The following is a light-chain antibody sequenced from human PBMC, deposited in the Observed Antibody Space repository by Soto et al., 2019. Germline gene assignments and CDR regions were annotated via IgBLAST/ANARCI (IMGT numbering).Light chain of an antibody. CDR2: DVS. Sequence: QSALTQPRSVSGSPGQSVTISCTGPSIDVGGSNYVSWYQQHPGKAPKLMIYDVSERPSGVPDRFSGSKSGNTASLTISGLQAEDEADYYCASWDDNLNGGVFGGGTKLTVL. CDR1: SIDVGGSNY. CDR3: ASWDDNLNGGV. J-gene: IGLJ3*02. V-gene: IGLV2-11*01.